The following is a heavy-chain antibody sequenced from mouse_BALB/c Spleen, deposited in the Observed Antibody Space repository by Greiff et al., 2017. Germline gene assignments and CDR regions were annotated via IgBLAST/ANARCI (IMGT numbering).Heavy chain of an antibody. V-gene: IGHV5-17*02. CDR3: ARSTTVVAFDY. CDR1: GFTFSSFG. CDR2: ISSGSSTI. Sequence: EVMLVESGGGLVQPGGSRKLSCAASGFTFSSFGMHWVRQAPEKGLEWVAYISSGSSTIYYADTVKGRFTISRDNPKNTLFLQMTSLRSEDTAMYYCARSTTVVAFDYWGQGTTLTVSS. D-gene: IGHD1-1*01. J-gene: IGHJ2*01.